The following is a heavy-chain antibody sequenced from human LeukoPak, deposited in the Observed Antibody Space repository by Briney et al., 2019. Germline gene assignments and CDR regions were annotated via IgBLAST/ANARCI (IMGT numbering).Heavy chain of an antibody. D-gene: IGHD3-3*01. J-gene: IGHJ4*02. CDR1: GFTFSSYW. V-gene: IGHV3-7*01. Sequence: PGGSLRLSCAASGFTFSSYWMSWVRQAPGKGLEWVANIKQDGSEKYYVDSVKGRFTISRDNAKNSLYLQMNSLRAEDTAVYYCARDTYYDFWSGYFRDYWGQGTLVTLSS. CDR3: ARDTYYDFWSGYFRDY. CDR2: IKQDGSEK.